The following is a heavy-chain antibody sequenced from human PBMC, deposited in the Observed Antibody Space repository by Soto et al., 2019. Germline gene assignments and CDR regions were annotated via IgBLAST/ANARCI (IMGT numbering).Heavy chain of an antibody. V-gene: IGHV4-31*03. D-gene: IGHD1-26*01. CDR2: IYYSGST. Sequence: SETLSLTCTVSGGSISSGGYYWSWIRQHPGKGLEWIGYIYYSGSTYYNPSLKSRVTISVDTSKNQFSLKLSSVTAADTAVYYCASLQELGYSNTYAFDIWGQGTMVTVSS. CDR3: ASLQELGYSNTYAFDI. CDR1: GGSISSGGYY. J-gene: IGHJ3*02.